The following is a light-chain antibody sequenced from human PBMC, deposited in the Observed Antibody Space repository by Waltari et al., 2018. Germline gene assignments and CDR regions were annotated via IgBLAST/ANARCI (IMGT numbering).Light chain of an antibody. CDR3: HVWHAHFDPGV. Sequence: SYVLTQPPSVSVAPGETASITCGGDNIGSYSVHWYQQKPGQAPLLTIFYDSDRPSGLPARFSGSNSVNTATLTITSVEAGDEARYYCHVWHAHFDPGVFGTGTEVTVL. CDR1: NIGSYS. V-gene: IGLV3-21*04. CDR2: YDS. J-gene: IGLJ1*01.